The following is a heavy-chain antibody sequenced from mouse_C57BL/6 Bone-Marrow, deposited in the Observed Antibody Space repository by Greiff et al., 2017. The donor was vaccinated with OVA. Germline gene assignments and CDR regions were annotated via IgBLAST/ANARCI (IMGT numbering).Heavy chain of an antibody. CDR1: GYTFTSYW. CDR3: ARDGYGDYYAMDY. J-gene: IGHJ4*01. V-gene: IGHV1-7*01. CDR2: INPSSGYT. Sequence: QVQLQQPGAELAKPGASVKLSCKASGYTFTSYWMHWVKQRPGQGLEWIGYINPSSGYTKYNQKFKDKATLTADKSSRTAYMQLSSLTYEDSAVYYCARDGYGDYYAMDYWGQGTSVTVAS. D-gene: IGHD2-2*01.